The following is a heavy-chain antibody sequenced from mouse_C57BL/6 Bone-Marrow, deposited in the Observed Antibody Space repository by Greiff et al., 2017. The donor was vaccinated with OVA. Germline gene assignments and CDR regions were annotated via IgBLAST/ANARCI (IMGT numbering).Heavy chain of an antibody. V-gene: IGHV2-5*01. J-gene: IGHJ4*01. CDR3: AKKAYDYGSSYVEYAMDY. D-gene: IGHD1-1*01. CDR1: GFSLTSYG. CDR2: IWRGGST. Sequence: VQLQQSGPGLVQPSQSLSITCTVSGFSLTSYGVHWVRQSPGKGLEWLGVIWRGGSTDYNAAFMSRLSITKDNSKGQVFFKMNSLQADDTAIYYCAKKAYDYGSSYVEYAMDYWGQGTAVTVSA.